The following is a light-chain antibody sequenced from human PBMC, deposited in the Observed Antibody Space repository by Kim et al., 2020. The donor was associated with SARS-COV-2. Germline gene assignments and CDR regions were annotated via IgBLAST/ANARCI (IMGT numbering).Light chain of an antibody. CDR3: ETWDSNIQV. Sequence: SSVQLNCTLGSGHNNYFIAGHQQQPGKATRFLMKVEGSGSCNTGGGVPDRFSGSRSGADRYLIISNLHAEDEADYYCETWDSNIQVFGGGTQLTVL. CDR1: SGHNNYF. CDR2: VEGSGSC. J-gene: IGLJ3*02. V-gene: IGLV4-60*03.